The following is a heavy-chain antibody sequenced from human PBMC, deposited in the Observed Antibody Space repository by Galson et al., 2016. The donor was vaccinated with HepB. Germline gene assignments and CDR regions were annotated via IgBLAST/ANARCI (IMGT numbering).Heavy chain of an antibody. D-gene: IGHD5-18*01. J-gene: IGHJ6*02. V-gene: IGHV3-7*01. Sequence: SLRLSCAASGFTISDYWMNWVRQSPGKGLEWVANIKKDGGEKYSVDSVKGRFTISRDNPKSLLDLLLNSLVVEDTAVYYCARGRLWPENHYHTMDVWGQGTTVTVPS. CDR1: GFTISDYW. CDR3: ARGRLWPENHYHTMDV. CDR2: IKKDGGEK.